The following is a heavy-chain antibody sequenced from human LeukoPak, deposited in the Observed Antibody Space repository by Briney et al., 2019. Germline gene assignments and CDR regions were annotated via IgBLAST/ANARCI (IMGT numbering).Heavy chain of an antibody. CDR1: GFTFSDFG. Sequence: GGSLRLSCAGTGFTFSDFGMHWVRQAPGKGLEWVAVIWYDGSNKYYADSVKGRFTISRDSSKNTLYLQMNSLRAEDTAVYYCARATGYSGYDSPKLWGQGTMVTVSS. CDR3: ARATGYSGYDSPKL. CDR2: IWYDGSNK. J-gene: IGHJ3*01. V-gene: IGHV3-33*08. D-gene: IGHD5-12*01.